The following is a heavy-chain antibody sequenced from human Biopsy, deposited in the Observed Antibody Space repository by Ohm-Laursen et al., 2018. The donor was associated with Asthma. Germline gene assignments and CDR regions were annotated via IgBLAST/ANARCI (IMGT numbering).Heavy chain of an antibody. CDR2: IYYSGTT. CDR1: GDSISVHY. V-gene: IGHV4-59*11. Sequence: GTLSLTCSVSGDSISVHYWWAWIRQPPGKGLEWIGYIYYSGTTNYNPSLRGRVTISVNTSKNQFSLKLGSVSAADTAVYFCARDSRGAGPDFDSWGQGTLVTVSS. D-gene: IGHD6-19*01. J-gene: IGHJ4*02. CDR3: ARDSRGAGPDFDS.